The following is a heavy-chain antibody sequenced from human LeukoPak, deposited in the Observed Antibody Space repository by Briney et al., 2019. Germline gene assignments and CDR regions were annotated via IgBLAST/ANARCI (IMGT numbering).Heavy chain of an antibody. D-gene: IGHD2-2*01. CDR2: ITSNGNTV. J-gene: IGHJ4*02. V-gene: IGHV3-21*01. CDR3: VRDSYCSSTSCYRGHFDS. Sequence: GGSLRLSCAGSGFKFSVFAMNWVRQAPGKGLEWVSSITSNGNTVDYSDSIKGRFTISRDNIKNSVYLQMTSLRAEDTAVYYCVRDSYCSSTSCYRGHFDSWGQGVLVTVSS. CDR1: GFKFSVFA.